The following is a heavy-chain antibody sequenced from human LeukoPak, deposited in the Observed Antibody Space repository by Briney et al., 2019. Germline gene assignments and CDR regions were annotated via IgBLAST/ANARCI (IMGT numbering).Heavy chain of an antibody. J-gene: IGHJ4*02. Sequence: GGPLRLSCGASGFSVSGYWMSWVRQAPGKGLEWVANIKEDGSEKYYVDSVRGRFTISRDNTKNSLYLQMNSLRAEDTALYYCAKDGYYDSSGYYLDYWGQGTLVTVSS. CDR1: GFSVSGYW. CDR2: IKEDGSEK. CDR3: AKDGYYDSSGYYLDY. V-gene: IGHV3-7*03. D-gene: IGHD3-22*01.